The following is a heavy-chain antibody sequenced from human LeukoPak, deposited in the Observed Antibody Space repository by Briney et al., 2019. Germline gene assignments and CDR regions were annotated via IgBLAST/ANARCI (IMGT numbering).Heavy chain of an antibody. CDR2: IKEDGSEK. CDR3: ARDKIVGATHFDY. V-gene: IGHV3-7*01. J-gene: IGHJ4*02. D-gene: IGHD1-26*01. CDR1: GFTFSNYW. Sequence: PGGSLRLSCAASGFTFSNYWMSWVRQAPGKGLEWVANIKEDGSEKNYVDSVKGRFTISRDNAKSSVYLQMNSLRAEDTAVYYCARDKIVGATHFDYWGQGALVTVSS.